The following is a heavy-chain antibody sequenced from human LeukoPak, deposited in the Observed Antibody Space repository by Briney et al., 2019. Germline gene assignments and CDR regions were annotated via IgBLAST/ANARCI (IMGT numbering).Heavy chain of an antibody. CDR3: AKGVGYYYYGMDV. V-gene: IGHV3-23*01. CDR2: FSVSGGST. Sequence: GGSLRLSCAASGVTFSSYAMSWVRQAPGKGLEWVSGFSVSGGSTYYADSVKGRFTISRDNSKNTLYLQMNTLRAEDTAVYYCAKGVGYYYYGMDVWGQGTTVTVSS. J-gene: IGHJ6*02. CDR1: GVTFSSYA.